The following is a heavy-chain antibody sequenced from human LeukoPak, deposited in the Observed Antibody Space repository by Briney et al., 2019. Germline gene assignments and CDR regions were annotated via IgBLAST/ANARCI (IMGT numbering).Heavy chain of an antibody. J-gene: IGHJ6*02. CDR3: ARDLLGMDV. CDR2: ILYDGSNK. V-gene: IGHV3-30-3*01. Sequence: GGSLRLSCATSGFTFRNYAMHWVRQAPGKGLKWVAVILYDGSNKYTDSVKGRFTISRDNSKNTLYLQMNSLRAEDTAVYYCARDLLGMDVWGQGTTVTVSS. CDR1: GFTFRNYA.